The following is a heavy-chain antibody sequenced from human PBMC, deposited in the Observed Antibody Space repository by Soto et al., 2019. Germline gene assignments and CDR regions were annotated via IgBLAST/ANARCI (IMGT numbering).Heavy chain of an antibody. V-gene: IGHV1-8*01. D-gene: IGHD3-10*01. CDR3: AMVITMVRGPPGGDDAFDI. CDR1: GYTFTSYD. Sequence: ASVKVSCKASGYTFTSYDINWVRQATGQGLEWMGWMNPNSGNTGYAQKFQGRVTMTRNTSISTAYMELSSLRSEDTAVYYCAMVITMVRGPPGGDDAFDIWGQGTMVTVSS. J-gene: IGHJ3*02. CDR2: MNPNSGNT.